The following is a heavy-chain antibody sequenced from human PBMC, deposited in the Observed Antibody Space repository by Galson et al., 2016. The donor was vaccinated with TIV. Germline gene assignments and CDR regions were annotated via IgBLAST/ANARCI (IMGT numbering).Heavy chain of an antibody. D-gene: IGHD2-21*01. CDR1: GVTFSSVW. V-gene: IGHV3-15*01. J-gene: IGHJ3*01. CDR3: APICDNTCPFAFDL. CDR2: IYSNNDGGTT. Sequence: SLRLSCAASGVTFSSVWMSWVRQAPGKGLEWVGRIYSNNDGGTTDYAAPVKGRFTISRDDSKNTLFLQINSLKTEDTAVYYCAPICDNTCPFAFDLWGQGTMVTVSS.